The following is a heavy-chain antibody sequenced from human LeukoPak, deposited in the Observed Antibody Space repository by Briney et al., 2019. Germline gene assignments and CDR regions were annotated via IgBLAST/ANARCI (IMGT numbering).Heavy chain of an antibody. D-gene: IGHD4/OR15-4a*01. CDR1: GGSMSSYY. V-gene: IGHV4-59*01. CDR2: IYYSGST. J-gene: IGHJ4*02. CDR3: ARARVPAPFDS. Sequence: SETLSLTCTVSGGSMSSYYWTWIRQPPGKGPEWIAYIYYSGSTDYNPSLRSRVTISIDTSKNQFSLRLSSVTAADTAVYYCARARVPAPFDSWGRGTLVTVSS.